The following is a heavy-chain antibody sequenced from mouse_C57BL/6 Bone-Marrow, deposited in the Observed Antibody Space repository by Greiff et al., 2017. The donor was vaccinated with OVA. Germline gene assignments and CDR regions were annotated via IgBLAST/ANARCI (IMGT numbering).Heavy chain of an antibody. Sequence: VQLQQSGTVLARPGASVKMSCKTSGYTFTSYWMHWVKQRPGQGLEWIGAIYPGNSDTSYNQKFKGKAKLTAVTSASTAYMELSSLTNEDSAVDYCTRDYYSNYVPFDYWGQGTTLTVSS. CDR2: IYPGNSDT. CDR3: TRDYYSNYVPFDY. CDR1: GYTFTSYW. V-gene: IGHV1-5*01. J-gene: IGHJ2*01. D-gene: IGHD2-5*01.